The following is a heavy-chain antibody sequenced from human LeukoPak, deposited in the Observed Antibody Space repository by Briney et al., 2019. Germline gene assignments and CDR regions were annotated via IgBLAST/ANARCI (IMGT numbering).Heavy chain of an antibody. Sequence: GASVKVSCKVSGYTLTELSMHWVRRAPGKGLEWMGGFDPEDGETIYAQKFQGRVTMTEDTSTDTAYMELSSLRSEDTAVYYCAKLTTGRGSYYFDYWGQGTLVTVSS. J-gene: IGHJ4*02. CDR2: FDPEDGET. CDR1: GYTLTELS. V-gene: IGHV1-24*01. D-gene: IGHD1-1*01. CDR3: AKLTTGRGSYYFDY.